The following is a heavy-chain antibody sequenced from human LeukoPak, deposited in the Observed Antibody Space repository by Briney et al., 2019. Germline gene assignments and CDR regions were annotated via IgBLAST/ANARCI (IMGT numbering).Heavy chain of an antibody. J-gene: IGHJ6*03. D-gene: IGHD3-3*01. CDR2: IYDSEST. CDR3: ARVLQNYYYLDV. Sequence: SETLSLTCTVSGVSISSHYCSWVRQPPGKGLEWIGNIYDSESTHYKSSLKSRVTISVDTSKNQFSLRLRSVTAADTAVYYCARVLQNYYYLDVWGKGTTVTVSS. CDR1: GVSISSHY. V-gene: IGHV4-59*11.